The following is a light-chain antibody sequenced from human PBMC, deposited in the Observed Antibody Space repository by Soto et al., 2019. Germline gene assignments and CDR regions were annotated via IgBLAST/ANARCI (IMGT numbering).Light chain of an antibody. J-gene: IGLJ2*01. CDR2: GNT. Sequence: QSVLTQPPSVSGAPGQRVTISCTGNSSNIGAGHDVHWYQKLPGTGPKLLIFGNTNRPSGVPDRFSGSKSGTSAYLAITGLQAEDDAEYNCQSYDPSLIMAFGGGTKLPVL. CDR1: SSNIGAGHD. V-gene: IGLV1-40*01. CDR3: QSYDPSLIMA.